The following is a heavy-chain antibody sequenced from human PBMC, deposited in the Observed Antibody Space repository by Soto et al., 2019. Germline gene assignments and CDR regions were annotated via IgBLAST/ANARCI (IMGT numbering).Heavy chain of an antibody. J-gene: IGHJ5*02. CDR3: ARTRGSGYYLNWFDP. Sequence: LSLTCAVSGGSISSGGYSWSWIRQPPGKGLEWIGYIYHSGSTYYNPSLKSRVTISVDRSKNQFSLKLSSVTAADTAVYYCARTRGSGYYLNWFDPWGQGTLVTVSS. V-gene: IGHV4-30-2*01. D-gene: IGHD3-22*01. CDR2: IYHSGST. CDR1: GGSISSGGYS.